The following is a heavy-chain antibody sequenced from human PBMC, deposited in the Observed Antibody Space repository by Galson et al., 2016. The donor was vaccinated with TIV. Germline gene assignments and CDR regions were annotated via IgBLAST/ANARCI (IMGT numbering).Heavy chain of an antibody. Sequence: LEWVAVIWYDGSIKYNEDSVKGRFTISRDKSKNTLYLAMSSLRAEDTAVYYCARIIVSYGMDVWGQGTTVTVSS. D-gene: IGHD2/OR15-2a*01. CDR3: ARIIVSYGMDV. CDR2: IWYDGSIK. J-gene: IGHJ6*02. V-gene: IGHV3-33*01.